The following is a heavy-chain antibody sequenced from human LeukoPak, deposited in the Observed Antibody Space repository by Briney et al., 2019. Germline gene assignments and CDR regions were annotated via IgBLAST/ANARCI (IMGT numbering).Heavy chain of an antibody. CDR1: GASISSYY. V-gene: IGHV4-4*07. CDR2: IYSSGST. Sequence: SETLSLTCTVSGASISSYYWNWIRQPAGKGLEWIGRIYSSGSTNYNPSLKSRVTMSVDTSKNQFSLKLSSVTAADTAVYYCARGAQHHYYYSMDVWGQGTTVTVSS. J-gene: IGHJ6*02. D-gene: IGHD6-13*01. CDR3: ARGAQHHYYYSMDV.